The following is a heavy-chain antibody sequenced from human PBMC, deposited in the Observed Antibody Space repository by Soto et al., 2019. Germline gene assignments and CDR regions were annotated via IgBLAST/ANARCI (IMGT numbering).Heavy chain of an antibody. D-gene: IGHD6-19*01. CDR3: ARGKIKAQWLTSNWFDP. J-gene: IGHJ5*02. Sequence: QVQLVQSGAEVKKPGASVKVSCKASGYTFTSYGIIWVRQAPGQGLEWMGWISAYNGNTNYAKKLQGRVTMTTDTSTSTAYMKLRSLRSDDTAVYYCARGKIKAQWLTSNWFDPWGQGTLVTVSS. CDR2: ISAYNGNT. CDR1: GYTFTSYG. V-gene: IGHV1-18*01.